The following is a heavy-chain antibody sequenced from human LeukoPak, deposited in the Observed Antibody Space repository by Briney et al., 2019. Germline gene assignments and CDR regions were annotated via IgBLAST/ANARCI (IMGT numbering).Heavy chain of an antibody. CDR3: ARDRSSSWSEDAFDI. CDR1: GFTFSSYS. V-gene: IGHV3-21*01. J-gene: IGHJ3*02. Sequence: GGSLRLSCAASGFTFSSYSMNWVRQAPGEGLEWVSSISSSSSYIYYADSVKGRFTISRDNAKNSLYLQMNSLRAEDTAVYYCARDRSSSWSEDAFDIWGQGTMVTVSS. CDR2: ISSSSSYI. D-gene: IGHD6-13*01.